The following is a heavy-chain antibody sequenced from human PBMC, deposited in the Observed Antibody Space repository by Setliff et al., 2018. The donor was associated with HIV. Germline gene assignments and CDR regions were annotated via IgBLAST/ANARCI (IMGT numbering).Heavy chain of an antibody. Sequence: GASVKVSCKPSGYTFTNYDINWVRQAAGQGLEWMGWMNPDSRNTGYAQRFEGSVTMTWDTSISTAYMELNNVKFEDTAVYYCAIARTDYYARGSRSHYYIDVWARGSTVTVSS. CDR3: AIARTDYYARGSRSHYYIDV. CDR2: MNPDSRNT. V-gene: IGHV1-8*02. D-gene: IGHD2-8*01. J-gene: IGHJ6*03. CDR1: GYTFTNYD.